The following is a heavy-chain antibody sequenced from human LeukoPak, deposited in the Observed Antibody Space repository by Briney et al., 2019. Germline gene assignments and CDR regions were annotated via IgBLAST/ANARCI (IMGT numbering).Heavy chain of an antibody. CDR3: ARGSGSYYVDY. V-gene: IGHV4-61*01. J-gene: IGHJ4*02. D-gene: IGHD1-26*01. CDR2: IYYSGST. Sequence: SETLSLTCTVSGGSVSSGSYYWNWIRQPPGKGLEWIGHIYYSGSTKYNPSLKSRVTISVDTSGNQFSLKLSSVTAADTAVYYCARGSGSYYVDYWGQGTLVTVSS. CDR1: GGSVSSGSYY.